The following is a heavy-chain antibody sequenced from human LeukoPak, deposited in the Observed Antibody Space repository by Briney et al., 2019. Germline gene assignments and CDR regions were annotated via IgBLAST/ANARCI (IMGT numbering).Heavy chain of an antibody. V-gene: IGHV4-39*02. Sequence: SETLSLTCTVSGGSISSSGYYWGWIRQPPGKGLEWIGNVYYSGSSYYSPSLKSRVTISVDTSNNHFSLKLSSVTAADTAVYYCTRRREGSGYRGYWGQGTLVTVSS. D-gene: IGHD5-12*01. CDR2: VYYSGSS. J-gene: IGHJ4*02. CDR1: GGSISSSGYY. CDR3: TRRREGSGYRGY.